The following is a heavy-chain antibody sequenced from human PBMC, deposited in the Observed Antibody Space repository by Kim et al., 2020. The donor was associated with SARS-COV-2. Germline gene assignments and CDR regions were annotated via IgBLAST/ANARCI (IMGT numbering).Heavy chain of an antibody. V-gene: IGHV4-59*01. Sequence: SETLSLTCTVSGGSISYYYWTWIRQPPGKGLEWIGYVFDSGNTNYNPSLKSRVTITLGTSEKQFSLQLTSVTAADTAAYYCARGKYYYDGSGNPRFWYF. CDR2: VFDSGNT. CDR3: ARGKYYYDGSGNPRFWYF. CDR1: GGSISYYY. D-gene: IGHD3-22*01. J-gene: IGHJ2*01.